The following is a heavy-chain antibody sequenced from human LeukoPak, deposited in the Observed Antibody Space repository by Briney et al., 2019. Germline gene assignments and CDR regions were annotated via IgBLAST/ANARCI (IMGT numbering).Heavy chain of an antibody. Sequence: GGSLRLSCAASGFTVSSNYMSWVRQAPGKGLEWVSVIYSGGSKYYADSVKGRFTISRDNSKNTLYLQMNSLRAEDTAVYYCARDTRVSMVRGVLISPYYYYGMDVWGQGTTVTVSS. J-gene: IGHJ6*02. CDR3: ARDTRVSMVRGVLISPYYYYGMDV. D-gene: IGHD3-10*01. CDR1: GFTVSSNY. CDR2: IYSGGSK. V-gene: IGHV3-53*01.